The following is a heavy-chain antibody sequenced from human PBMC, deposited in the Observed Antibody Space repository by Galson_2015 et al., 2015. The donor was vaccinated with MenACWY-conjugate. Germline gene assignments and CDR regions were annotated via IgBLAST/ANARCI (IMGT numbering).Heavy chain of an antibody. D-gene: IGHD6-6*01. CDR3: VKERGSLSHNYYFYFMDV. CDR2: ISASGGNT. CDR1: GFSFRSNA. Sequence: SLRLSCAASGFSFRSNAMSWVRQAPGKGLEWVSAISASGGNTYYPDYAKGRFTISRDSSKNTLFLEMNSLRGEDTALYYCVKERGSLSHNYYFYFMDVWGKGTTVTVS. J-gene: IGHJ6*03. V-gene: IGHV3-23*01.